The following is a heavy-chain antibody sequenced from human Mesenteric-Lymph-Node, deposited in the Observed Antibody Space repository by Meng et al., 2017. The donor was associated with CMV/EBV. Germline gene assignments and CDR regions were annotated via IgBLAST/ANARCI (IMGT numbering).Heavy chain of an antibody. CDR1: GDSVSSNSAA. CDR3: ARDRFFMEVGYYFDY. V-gene: IGHV6-1*01. D-gene: IGHD1-26*01. Sequence: LRLSCAISGDSVSSNSAAWNWIRQSPSRGLVWLGRTYYRSKWYNDYAVSVKSRITINPDTSKNQFSLQLNSVTPEDTAVYYCARDRFFMEVGYYFDYWGQGTLVTVSS. J-gene: IGHJ4*02. CDR2: TYYRSKWYN.